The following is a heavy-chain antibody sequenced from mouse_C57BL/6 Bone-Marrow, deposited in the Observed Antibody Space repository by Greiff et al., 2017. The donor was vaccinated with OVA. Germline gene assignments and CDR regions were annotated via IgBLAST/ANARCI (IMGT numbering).Heavy chain of an antibody. CDR3: TPGVYYGNYGFAY. D-gene: IGHD2-1*01. V-gene: IGHV14-4*01. CDR2: IDPENGDT. CDR1: GFNIKDDY. J-gene: IGHJ3*01. Sequence: VQLQQSGAELVRPGASVKLSCTASGFNIKDDYMHWVKQRPEQGLEWIGWIDPENGDTEYASKFQGKATITADTSSNTAYLQRSSLTSEDTAVYYCTPGVYYGNYGFAYWGQGTLVTVSA.